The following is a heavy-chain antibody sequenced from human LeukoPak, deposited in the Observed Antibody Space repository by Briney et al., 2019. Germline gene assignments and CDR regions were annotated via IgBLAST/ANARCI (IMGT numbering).Heavy chain of an antibody. V-gene: IGHV1-2*04. CDR3: AIPLGRYYYGSGSFSDAFDI. J-gene: IGHJ3*02. Sequence: WASVKVSCKASGYTFTGYYMHWVRQAPGQGLEWMGWINPNSGGTNYAQKFQGWVTMTRDTSIGTAYMELSRLRSDDTAVYYCAIPLGRYYYGSGSFSDAFDIWGRGTMVTVSS. D-gene: IGHD3-10*01. CDR1: GYTFTGYY. CDR2: INPNSGGT.